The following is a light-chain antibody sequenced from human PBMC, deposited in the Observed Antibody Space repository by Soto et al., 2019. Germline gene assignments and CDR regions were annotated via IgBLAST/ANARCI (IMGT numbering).Light chain of an antibody. V-gene: IGKV1-12*01. CDR2: GAS. Sequence: DIQMTQSPSSVSASVGDRVTITCRASQGISNWLAWYQQKPGKAPKLLIYGASSLQSGVPSRFSGRGSGTDFTLTISSLQAEDSATYYCQQATTVPPWTFGQGTKVAIK. J-gene: IGKJ1*01. CDR1: QGISNW. CDR3: QQATTVPPWT.